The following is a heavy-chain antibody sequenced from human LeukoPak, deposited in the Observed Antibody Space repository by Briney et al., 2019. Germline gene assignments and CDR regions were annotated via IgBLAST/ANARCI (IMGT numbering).Heavy chain of an antibody. CDR2: IYSDDTT. J-gene: IGHJ4*02. CDR3: STSKYNYGFLDY. Sequence: PGGSLRLSCAASGFTVSTNYMSWVRQAPGKGLEWVSTIYSDDTTYYADSVEGRFTISRHNSKNTLHLQMNSLRAEDTAVYYCSTSKYNYGFLDYWGQGTLVTVSS. CDR1: GFTVSTNY. D-gene: IGHD5-18*01. V-gene: IGHV3-53*04.